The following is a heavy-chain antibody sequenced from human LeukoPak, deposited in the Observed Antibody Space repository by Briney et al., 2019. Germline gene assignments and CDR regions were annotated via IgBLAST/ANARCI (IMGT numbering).Heavy chain of an antibody. V-gene: IGHV1-18*04. CDR3: ARRQGTTLNFDY. J-gene: IGHJ4*02. CDR2: INPYSGAT. D-gene: IGHD1-1*01. CDR1: GYTLTGYY. Sequence: EASVKVSCKASGYTLTGYYIQWVRPAPGQGLEWMGWINPYSGATNYAQNLQGRVTMTTDTSTSTAYMELRSLRSDDTAVYYCARRQGTTLNFDYWGQGTLVTVSS.